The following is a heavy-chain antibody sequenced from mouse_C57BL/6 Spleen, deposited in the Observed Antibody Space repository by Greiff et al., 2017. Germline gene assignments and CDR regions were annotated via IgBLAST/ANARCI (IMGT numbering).Heavy chain of an antibody. V-gene: IGHV1-52*01. Sequence: QVQLQQPGAELVRPGSSVKLSCKASGYTFTSYWMHWVKQRPIQGLEWIGNIDPSDSETHYNQKFKDKATLTVDKSSSTAYMQLSSLTSEDSAVYYGARAYDYEAWFAYWGQGTLVTVSA. CDR1: GYTFTSYW. CDR3: ARAYDYEAWFAY. J-gene: IGHJ3*01. D-gene: IGHD2-4*01. CDR2: IDPSDSET.